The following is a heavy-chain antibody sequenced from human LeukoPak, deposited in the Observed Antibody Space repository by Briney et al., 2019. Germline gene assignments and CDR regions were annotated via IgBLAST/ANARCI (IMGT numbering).Heavy chain of an antibody. CDR3: ARDAFAVSKNYYYYMDV. Sequence: KPSETLSLTCTVSGGSISSYYWSWIRQPPGKGLEWIGYIYYSGSTNYNPSLKSRVTISVDTSKNQFPLKLSSVTAADTAVYYCARDAFAVSKNYYYYMDVWGKGTTVTVSS. J-gene: IGHJ6*03. CDR1: GGSISSYY. D-gene: IGHD4-11*01. CDR2: IYYSGST. V-gene: IGHV4-59*01.